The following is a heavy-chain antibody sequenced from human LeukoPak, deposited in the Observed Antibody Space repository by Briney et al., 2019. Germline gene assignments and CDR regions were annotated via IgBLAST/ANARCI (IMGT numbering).Heavy chain of an antibody. CDR2: INHSGST. Sequence: SETLSLTCAVYGGSFSGYYWSWIRQPPGKGLEWIGEINHSGSTNYNPSLKSRVTISVDTSKNQFSLKLSSVTAADTAVYYCARADHRYFDWLLEEGNAFDIWGQGTMVTVSS. V-gene: IGHV4-34*01. J-gene: IGHJ3*02. CDR3: ARADHRYFDWLLEEGNAFDI. D-gene: IGHD3-9*01. CDR1: GGSFSGYY.